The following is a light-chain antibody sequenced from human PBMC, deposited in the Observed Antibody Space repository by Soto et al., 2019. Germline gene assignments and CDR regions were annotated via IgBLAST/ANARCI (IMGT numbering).Light chain of an antibody. V-gene: IGLV2-14*03. CDR3: SSYTSSSTYV. CDR1: SSDVGAYNS. J-gene: IGLJ1*01. Sequence: QSALTQPASVSGSPGQSIAISCTGTSSDVGAYNSVSWYQQHPGRAPKLMIHDVSDRPSGVSNRFSGSKSGNTASLTISGLQAEDEADYYCSSYTSSSTYVFRTGTKLTVL. CDR2: DVS.